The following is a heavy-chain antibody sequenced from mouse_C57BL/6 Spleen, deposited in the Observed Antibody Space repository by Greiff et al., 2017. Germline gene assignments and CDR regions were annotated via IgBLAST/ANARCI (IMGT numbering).Heavy chain of an antibody. V-gene: IGHV5-4*01. Sequence: EVQLVESGGGLVKPGGSLKLSCAASGFTFSSYAMSWVRQTPEKRLEWVATISDGGSYTYYPDNVKGRFTISRDNAKNNLYLQMSHLKSEDTAMYYCARENYYGNYYCDYWGQGTTLTVSS. CDR1: GFTFSSYA. CDR2: ISDGGSYT. CDR3: ARENYYGNYYCDY. J-gene: IGHJ2*01. D-gene: IGHD2-1*01.